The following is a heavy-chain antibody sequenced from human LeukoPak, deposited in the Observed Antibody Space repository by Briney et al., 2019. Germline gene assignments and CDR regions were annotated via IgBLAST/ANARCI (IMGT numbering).Heavy chain of an antibody. CDR3: AKQQWLVSIYFDY. CDR2: ISGSGGST. J-gene: IGHJ4*02. D-gene: IGHD6-19*01. CDR1: GFTFSSYA. V-gene: IGHV3-23*01. Sequence: GGSLRLSCAASGFTFSSYAMSWVRQAPGKGLEWVSAISGSGGSTYYADSVRGRFTISRDNSKNTLYLQMNSLRAEDTAVYYCAKQQWLVSIYFDYWGQGTLVTVSP.